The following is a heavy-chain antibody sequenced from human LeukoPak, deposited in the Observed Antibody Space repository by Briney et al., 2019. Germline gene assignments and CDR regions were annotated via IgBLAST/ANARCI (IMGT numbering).Heavy chain of an antibody. Sequence: GGSLRLSCAASGFTFSSYSMNWVRQAPGTGLEWVSYISSSSSTIYYADSVKGRFTISRDNAKNSLYLHMNSLKDEDTAVYYCARGALDFDYWGQGTLVTVSS. CDR1: GFTFSSYS. CDR3: ARGALDFDY. V-gene: IGHV3-48*02. CDR2: ISSSSSTI. J-gene: IGHJ4*02.